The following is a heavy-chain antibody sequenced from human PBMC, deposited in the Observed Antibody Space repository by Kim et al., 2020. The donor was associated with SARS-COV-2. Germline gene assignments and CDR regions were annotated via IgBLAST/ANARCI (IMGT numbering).Heavy chain of an antibody. CDR2: IYYSGST. V-gene: IGHV4-59*01. CDR3: ARGPPGESFDY. J-gene: IGHJ4*02. Sequence: SETLSLTCTVSGGSISSYYWSWIRQPPGKGLEWIGYIYYSGSTNYNPSLKSRVTISVDTSKNQFSLKLSSVTAADTAVYYCARGPPGESFDYWGQGTLVTVSS. CDR1: GGSISSYY.